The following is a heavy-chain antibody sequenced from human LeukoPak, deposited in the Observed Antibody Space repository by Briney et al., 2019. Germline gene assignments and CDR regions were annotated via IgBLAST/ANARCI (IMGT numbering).Heavy chain of an antibody. V-gene: IGHV4-61*01. J-gene: IGHJ3*02. D-gene: IGHD2-8*02. Sequence: SETLSLTCTVSGGSVSSGSYYWTWIRQPPGKGLEWIGYISYSGSTNFNPSLKSRVTISVDTSKNQFSLNLSSVTAADTAVYYCARRGTGGRSFDIWGRGTMVTVSS. CDR2: ISYSGST. CDR1: GGSVSSGSYY. CDR3: ARRGTGGRSFDI.